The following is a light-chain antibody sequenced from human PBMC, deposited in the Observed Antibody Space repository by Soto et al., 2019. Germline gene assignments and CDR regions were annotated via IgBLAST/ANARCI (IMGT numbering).Light chain of an antibody. V-gene: IGKV3-15*01. Sequence: EIVLTQSPATLSVSPGERATLSCRASQSVSSNLAWYQQKPGQAPRILIYGASTRATGIPARFSGSGSGTEFTLTISSLQSEDSAVYYCQQYNKWPRTCGQGTKVEI. J-gene: IGKJ1*01. CDR3: QQYNKWPRT. CDR2: GAS. CDR1: QSVSSN.